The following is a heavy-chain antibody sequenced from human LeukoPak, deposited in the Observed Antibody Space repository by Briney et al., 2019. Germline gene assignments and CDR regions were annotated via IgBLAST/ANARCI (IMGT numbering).Heavy chain of an antibody. V-gene: IGHV3-23*01. J-gene: IGHJ6*02. Sequence: GGSLRLSCEASGVTFSSYVMGWVRQAPGKGPEWVSGISGSGGGTYYADSVKGRFTISRDNSKNTLYLQMNSLRAEDTAVYYCAKVGYYDFWSGYYPTATYYYYGMDVWGQGTTVTVSS. D-gene: IGHD3-3*01. CDR1: GVTFSSYV. CDR3: AKVGYYDFWSGYYPTATYYYYGMDV. CDR2: ISGSGGGT.